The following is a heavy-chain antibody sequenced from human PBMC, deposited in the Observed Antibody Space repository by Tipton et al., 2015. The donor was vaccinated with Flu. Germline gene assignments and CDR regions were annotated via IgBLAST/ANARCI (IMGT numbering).Heavy chain of an antibody. Sequence: TLSLTCTVSGDSITSSSFYWGWIRQPPGKGLEWIGSVSHSGSTSYNPSLKSRIVMSIDTSKSQFSLTLRSVTAADAAIYYCARSGSYHHYYFDLWGRGTLVSVSS. V-gene: IGHV4-39*07. D-gene: IGHD1-26*01. CDR2: VSHSGST. CDR1: GDSITSSSFY. J-gene: IGHJ2*01. CDR3: ARSGSYHHYYFDL.